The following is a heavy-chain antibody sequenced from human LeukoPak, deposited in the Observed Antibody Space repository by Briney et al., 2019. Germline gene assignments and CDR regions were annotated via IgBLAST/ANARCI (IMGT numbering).Heavy chain of an antibody. V-gene: IGHV4-34*01. D-gene: IGHD3-10*01. J-gene: IGHJ4*02. Sequence: SETLSLTCAVYGGSFSGYYWSWIRQPPEKGLEWIGEINHSGSTNYNPSLKSRVTISVDTSKNQFSLKLSSVTAADTAVYYCAGRRITMVRGVMSRPFDYWGQGTLVTVSS. CDR3: AGRRITMVRGVMSRPFDY. CDR1: GGSFSGYY. CDR2: INHSGST.